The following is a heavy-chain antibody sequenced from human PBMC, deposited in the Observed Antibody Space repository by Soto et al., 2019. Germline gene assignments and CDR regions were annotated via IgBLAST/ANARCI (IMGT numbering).Heavy chain of an antibody. D-gene: IGHD1-26*01. CDR1: GFTFDDYA. V-gene: IGHV3-9*01. CDR2: ISWNSGSI. J-gene: IGHJ4*02. CDR3: AKGSRAGATGG. Sequence: EVQLVESGGGLVQPGRSLRLSCAASGFTFDDYAMHWVRQAPGKGLEWVSGISWNSGSIGYADSVKGRFTISRDNAKNSLYLQMNSLRAEDTALYYCAKGSRAGATGGWGQGTLVTVSS.